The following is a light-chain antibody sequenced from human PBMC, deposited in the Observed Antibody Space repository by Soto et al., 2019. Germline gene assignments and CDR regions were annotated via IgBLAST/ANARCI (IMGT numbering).Light chain of an antibody. CDR2: DTS. J-gene: IGKJ1*01. CDR3: QQYGSSPGT. CDR1: QSVRDNY. V-gene: IGKV3-20*01. Sequence: EIVLTQSPGTVSLSPGERATLSCRASQSVRDNYLAWYQQKPGQAPSLPIFDTSRRATGIPDRFTGSGSGTDFALTISRVEPQDIAVYFCQQYGSSPGTFGQGTKVDIK.